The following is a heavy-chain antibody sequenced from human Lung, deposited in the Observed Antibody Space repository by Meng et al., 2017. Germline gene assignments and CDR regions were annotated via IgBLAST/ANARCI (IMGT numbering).Heavy chain of an antibody. J-gene: IGHJ4*02. V-gene: IGHV3-15*01. CDR1: GFDFSNAW. Sequence: EVDRVRVGGGSAMPGGSLSLLCAASGFDFSNAWMRWVAQDPGKGLEWVGRIKSTTDGRTPEYAAPVTGRFTISRDDSKSTLNLDLSGLRTDDTGVYYCTWDDKAVSDYWGQGTLVTVSS. D-gene: IGHD3-9*01. CDR2: IKSTTDGRTP. CDR3: TWDDKAVSDY.